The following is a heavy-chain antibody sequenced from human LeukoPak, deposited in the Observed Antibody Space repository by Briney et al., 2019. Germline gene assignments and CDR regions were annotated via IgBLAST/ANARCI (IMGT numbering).Heavy chain of an antibody. Sequence: GGSLRLSCAASGFTFSDYYMSWIRQAPGKGLEWVSYISSSGSTIYYADSVKGRFTISRDNSKNTLYLQMNSLRAEDTAVYYCAKVDRYCSSTSCYPKYYYYGMDVWGQGTTVTVSS. CDR2: ISSSGSTI. CDR1: GFTFSDYY. CDR3: AKVDRYCSSTSCYPKYYYYGMDV. D-gene: IGHD2-2*01. J-gene: IGHJ6*02. V-gene: IGHV3-11*01.